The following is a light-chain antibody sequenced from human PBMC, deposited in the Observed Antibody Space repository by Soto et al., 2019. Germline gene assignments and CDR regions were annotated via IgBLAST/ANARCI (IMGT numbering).Light chain of an antibody. CDR1: SSNIGRHG. CDR2: SYN. Sequence: QSVLTQPPSASGTPGQRVTVSCSGSSSNIGRHGVNWYQQLPGAAPKLLIYSYNQRPSGVPDRFSGSTSGTSVSLTINGLQSEDEADYCCATWDDSLNGVVFGGGTKLTVL. CDR3: ATWDDSLNGVV. V-gene: IGLV1-44*01. J-gene: IGLJ3*02.